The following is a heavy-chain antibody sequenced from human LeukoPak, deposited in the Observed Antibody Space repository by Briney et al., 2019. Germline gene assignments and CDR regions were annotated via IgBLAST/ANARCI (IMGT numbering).Heavy chain of an antibody. V-gene: IGHV3-30*02. D-gene: IGHD1-14*01. CDR1: GFTFSSYW. J-gene: IGHJ4*02. Sequence: GGSLRLSCAASGFTFSSYWMSWVRQAPGKGLEWVAFIRYDGSNKYYADSVKGRFTISRDNSKNTLYLQMNILRTEDTAVYYCARVDREKGFDYWGQGTLVTVSS. CDR2: IRYDGSNK. CDR3: ARVDREKGFDY.